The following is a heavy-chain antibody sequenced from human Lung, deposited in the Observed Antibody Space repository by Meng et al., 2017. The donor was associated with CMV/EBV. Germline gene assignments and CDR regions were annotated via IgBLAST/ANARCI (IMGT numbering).Heavy chain of an antibody. J-gene: IGHJ6*02. CDR2: ISWNSGSI. Sequence: SXAASGFTFDDYAMHWVRQAPGKGLEWGAGISWNSGSIGYADSVKGRFTISRDNAKNSLYLQMNSLRAEDAALYYCAKDSGGSGHYRMDVWGQGTTVTVSS. D-gene: IGHD3-10*01. V-gene: IGHV3-9*01. CDR1: GFTFDDYA. CDR3: AKDSGGSGHYRMDV.